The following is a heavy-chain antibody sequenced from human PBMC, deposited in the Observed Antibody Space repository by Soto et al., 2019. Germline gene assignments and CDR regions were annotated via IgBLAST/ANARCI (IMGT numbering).Heavy chain of an antibody. CDR3: ARDGGSYYFDY. CDR1: GYAFTSYA. Sequence: ASVKVSCKASGYAFTSYAIIWMRQAPGQGLEWMGWISTYNGNTNYAQKLQGRVTVTTDTSTSTAYMEVRSLRSDDTAVYYCARDGGSYYFDYWGQGTLVTVSS. D-gene: IGHD1-26*01. CDR2: ISTYNGNT. V-gene: IGHV1-18*01. J-gene: IGHJ4*02.